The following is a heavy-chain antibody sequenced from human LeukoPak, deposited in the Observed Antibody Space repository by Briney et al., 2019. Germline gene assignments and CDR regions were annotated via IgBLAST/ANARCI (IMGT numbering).Heavy chain of an antibody. CDR1: GFTFGDYA. Sequence: PGGSLRLSCTASGFTFGDYAMSWVRQAPGKGLEWVSVIYSGGSTYYADSVKGRFTISRDNSKNTLYLQMNSLRAEDTAVYYCARARGAAAGTDFDYWGQGTLVTVSS. V-gene: IGHV3-66*01. CDR2: IYSGGST. J-gene: IGHJ4*02. CDR3: ARARGAAAGTDFDY. D-gene: IGHD6-13*01.